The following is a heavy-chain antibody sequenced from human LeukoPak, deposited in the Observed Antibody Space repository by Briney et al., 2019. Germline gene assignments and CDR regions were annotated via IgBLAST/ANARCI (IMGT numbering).Heavy chain of an antibody. Sequence: SETLSLTCAVYSGSFSNYYWSWIRQPAGKGLEWIGRIYTSGSTNYNPSLKSRVTMSVDTSKNQFSLKLSSVTAADTAVYYCARDRGLLWFGELFPFDPWGQGTLVTVSS. V-gene: IGHV4-4*07. CDR1: SGSFSNYY. J-gene: IGHJ5*02. CDR3: ARDRGLLWFGELFPFDP. CDR2: IYTSGST. D-gene: IGHD3-10*01.